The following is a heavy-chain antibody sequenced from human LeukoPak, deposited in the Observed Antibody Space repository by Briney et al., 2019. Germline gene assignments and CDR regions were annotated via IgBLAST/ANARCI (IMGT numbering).Heavy chain of an antibody. CDR3: ARDMWFGELLPQAFDI. CDR1: GFIFSDYY. D-gene: IGHD3-10*01. V-gene: IGHV3-11*06. J-gene: IGHJ3*02. CDR2: ISSSSSYT. Sequence: GGSLRLSCAASGFIFSDYYMSWIRQAPGKGLEWISYISSSSSYTNYVDSVKGRFTISRDNAKNSLYLQMNSLRAEDTAFYYCARDMWFGELLPQAFDIWGQGILVTISS.